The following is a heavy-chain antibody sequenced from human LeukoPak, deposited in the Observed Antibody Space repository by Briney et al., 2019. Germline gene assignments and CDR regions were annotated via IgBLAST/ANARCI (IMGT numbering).Heavy chain of an antibody. CDR3: ARDQAAAALDY. J-gene: IGHJ4*02. V-gene: IGHV3-33*01. CDR2: IWYDGSNK. Sequence: GGSLRLSCAASGFTFSSYGMHWVRQVPGKGLEWVAVIWYDGSNKYYADSVKGRFTISRDNSKNTLYLQMNSLRAEDTAVYYCARDQAAAALDYWGQGTLVTVSS. CDR1: GFTFSSYG. D-gene: IGHD6-13*01.